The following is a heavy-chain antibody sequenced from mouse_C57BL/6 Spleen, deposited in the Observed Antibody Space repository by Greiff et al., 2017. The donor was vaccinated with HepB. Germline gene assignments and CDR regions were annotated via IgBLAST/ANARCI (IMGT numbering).Heavy chain of an antibody. J-gene: IGHJ3*01. D-gene: IGHD2-3*01. CDR2: IDPSDSET. V-gene: IGHV1-52*01. CDR1: GYTFTSYW. Sequence: QVQLQQSGAELVRPGSSVKLSCKASGYTFTSYWMHWVKQRPIQGLEWIGNIDPSDSETHYNQKFKDKATLTVDKSSSTAYMQLSSLTSEDSAVYYCARSLYDGYSAWFAYWGQGTLVTVSA. CDR3: ARSLYDGYSAWFAY.